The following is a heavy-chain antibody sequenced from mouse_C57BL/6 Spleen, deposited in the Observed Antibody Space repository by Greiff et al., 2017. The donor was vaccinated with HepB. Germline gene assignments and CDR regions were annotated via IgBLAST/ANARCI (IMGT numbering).Heavy chain of an antibody. CDR3: ARLGPSTTGVAEVDY. J-gene: IGHJ2*01. CDR1: GYTFTDYY. V-gene: IGHV1-26*01. CDR2: INPNNGGT. Sequence: EVQLQQSGPELVKPGASVKISCKASGYTFTDYYMNWVKQSHGKSLEWIGDINPNNGGTSYNQKFKGKATLTVDKSSSTAYMELRSLTSEDSAVYYCARLGPSTTGVAEVDYWGQGTTLTVSS. D-gene: IGHD1-1*01.